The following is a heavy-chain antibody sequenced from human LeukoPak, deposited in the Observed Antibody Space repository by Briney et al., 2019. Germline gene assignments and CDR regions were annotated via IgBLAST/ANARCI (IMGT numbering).Heavy chain of an antibody. CDR1: GGSFSGYY. V-gene: IGHV4-34*01. D-gene: IGHD4-17*01. CDR2: INHSGST. J-gene: IGHJ5*02. Sequence: SETLSLTCAVYGGSFSGYYWSWIRQPPGKGLEWIGEINHSGSTNYNPSLKSRVTISVDTSKNQFSLKLSSVTAADTAVYYCARVSFNGDSNWFDPWGQGTLVTVSS. CDR3: ARVSFNGDSNWFDP.